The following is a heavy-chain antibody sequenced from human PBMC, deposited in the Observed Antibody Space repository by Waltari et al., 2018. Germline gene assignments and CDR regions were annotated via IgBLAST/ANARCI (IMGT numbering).Heavy chain of an antibody. Sequence: QVQLVQSGAEVKKPGASVKVSCKASGYTFTGYYMHWVRQAPGQGLEWMGRINPNSGGTNYAQKFQGRVTMTRDTSISTAYMELSRLRSDDTAVYYCARDWREGYYGAKGLGFDPWGQGTLVTVSS. D-gene: IGHD4-17*01. CDR1: GYTFTGYY. V-gene: IGHV1-2*06. J-gene: IGHJ5*02. CDR3: ARDWREGYYGAKGLGFDP. CDR2: INPNSGGT.